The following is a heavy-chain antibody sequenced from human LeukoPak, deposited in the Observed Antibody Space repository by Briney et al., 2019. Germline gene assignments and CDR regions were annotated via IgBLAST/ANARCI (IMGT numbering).Heavy chain of an antibody. V-gene: IGHV4-4*09. CDR3: ATHGMSGSYTY. CDR2: IYTSGST. D-gene: IGHD1-26*01. J-gene: IGHJ4*02. CDR1: GDSISSYY. Sequence: SETLSLTCTVSGDSISSYYWSWIRQPPGKGLEWIGCIYTSGSTNYNPSLKSRVAISIDTSKNQFSPKLTSVTAADTAVYYCATHGMSGSYTYWGQGTLATVSS.